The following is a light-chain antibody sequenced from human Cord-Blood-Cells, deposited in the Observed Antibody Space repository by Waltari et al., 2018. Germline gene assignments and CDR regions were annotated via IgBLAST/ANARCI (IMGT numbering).Light chain of an antibody. J-gene: IGLJ3*02. CDR2: DFS. V-gene: IGLV2-14*01. CDR1: SSDVGGSNY. CDR3: SSYTSSSTWV. Sequence: QSALTQPASVSGSPGQSITLPCTGTSSDVGGSNYVSWYQQHPVKAPKHKISDFSNRPSGVSNRFSGSKAGNTASLTISGLQAEDEADYYCSSYTSSSTWVFGGGTKLTVL.